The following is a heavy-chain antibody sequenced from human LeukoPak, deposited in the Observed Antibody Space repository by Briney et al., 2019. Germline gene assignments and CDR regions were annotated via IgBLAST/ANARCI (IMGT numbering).Heavy chain of an antibody. CDR1: GGTFSSYA. CDR2: IIPIFGTA. D-gene: IGHD6-19*01. Sequence: SVKVSCKASGGTFSSYAISWVRQAPGQGLEWMGGIIPIFGTANYAQKFQGRVTITADESTSTAYMELSSLRSEDTAVYYCARAEYSSGWGYYHGMDVWGQGTTVTVSS. CDR3: ARAEYSSGWGYYHGMDV. J-gene: IGHJ6*02. V-gene: IGHV1-69*13.